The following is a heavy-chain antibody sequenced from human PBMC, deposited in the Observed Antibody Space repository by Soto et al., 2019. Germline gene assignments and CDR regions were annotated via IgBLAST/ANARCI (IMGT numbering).Heavy chain of an antibody. CDR1: GGSISSYY. D-gene: IGHD3-22*01. V-gene: IGHV4-59*01. Sequence: SETLSLTCTVSGGSISSYYWSWIRQPPGKGLEWIGYIYYSGSTNYNPSLKSRVTISVDTSKNQFSLKLSSVTAADTAVYYCARGGGYYPARRTDPRGQGTLVTVSS. CDR2: IYYSGST. J-gene: IGHJ5*02. CDR3: ARGGGYYPARRTDP.